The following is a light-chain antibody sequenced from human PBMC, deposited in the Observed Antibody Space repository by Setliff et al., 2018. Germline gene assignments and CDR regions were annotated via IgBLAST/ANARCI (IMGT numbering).Light chain of an antibody. Sequence: QSALTQPRSVSGSPGQSVTISCTGTRSDVGGYNYVSWYQQHPGKAPKLMISDVSKRPSGVPDRFSGSKSGTTASLTISGLQAEDEADYYCCSYAGRYTPYVFGSGTKVTVL. CDR3: CSYAGRYTPYV. V-gene: IGLV2-11*01. CDR1: RSDVGGYNY. J-gene: IGLJ1*01. CDR2: DVS.